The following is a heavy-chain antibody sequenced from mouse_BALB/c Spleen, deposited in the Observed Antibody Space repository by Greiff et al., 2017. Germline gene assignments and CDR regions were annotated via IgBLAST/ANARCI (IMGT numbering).Heavy chain of an antibody. CDR2: ISNGGGST. D-gene: IGHD2-3*01. CDR1: GFTFSSYT. Sequence: EVHLVESGGGLVQPGGSLKLSCAASGFTFSSYTMSWVRQTPEKRLEWVAYISNGGGSTYYPDTVKGRFTISRDNAKNTLYLQMSSLKSEDTAMYYCARQGGWDYDGAMDYWGQGTSVTVSS. V-gene: IGHV5-12-2*01. J-gene: IGHJ4*01. CDR3: ARQGGWDYDGAMDY.